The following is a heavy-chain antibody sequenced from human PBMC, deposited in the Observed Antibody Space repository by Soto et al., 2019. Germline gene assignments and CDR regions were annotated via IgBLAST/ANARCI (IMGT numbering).Heavy chain of an antibody. J-gene: IGHJ4*02. V-gene: IGHV3-30*18. CDR1: GFTFSSYG. Sequence: QVQLVESGGGVVQPGRSLRLSCAASGFTFSSYGMHWVRQAPGKGLEWVAVISYDGSNKYYADSVKGRFTISRDNSKNTLYLQMNSLRAEDTAVYYCAKDGRITMVRGVAYYFDYWGQGTLVTVSS. D-gene: IGHD3-10*01. CDR2: ISYDGSNK. CDR3: AKDGRITMVRGVAYYFDY.